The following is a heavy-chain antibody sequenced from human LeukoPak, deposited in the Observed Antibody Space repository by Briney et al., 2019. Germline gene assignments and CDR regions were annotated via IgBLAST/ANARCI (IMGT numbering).Heavy chain of an antibody. Sequence: GGSLRLSCAASGFTFSSYGMHWVRQAPGRGLEWVAVIWYDGSNKYYADSVKGRFTTSRDNSKNTLYLQMNSLRAEDTAVYYCAKLIVGATTDAFDIWGQGTMVTVSS. CDR3: AKLIVGATTDAFDI. CDR1: GFTFSSYG. D-gene: IGHD1-26*01. V-gene: IGHV3-33*06. CDR2: IWYDGSNK. J-gene: IGHJ3*02.